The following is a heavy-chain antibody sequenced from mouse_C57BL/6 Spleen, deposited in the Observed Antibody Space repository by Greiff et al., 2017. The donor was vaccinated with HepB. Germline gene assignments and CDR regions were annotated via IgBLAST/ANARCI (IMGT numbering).Heavy chain of an antibody. Sequence: QVQLQQSGAELVKPGASVKLSCKASGYTFTDYSIHWVKQRPGQGLEWIGWIYPGSGSNKYNEKFKDKATLTADKSSSTAYMQLSRLTSEDSAVYYCARNDDTDVDLAYWGQGTLVTVSA. CDR1: GYTFTDYS. CDR3: ARNDDTDVDLAY. D-gene: IGHD2-13*01. V-gene: IGHV1-62-2*01. CDR2: IYPGSGSN. J-gene: IGHJ3*01.